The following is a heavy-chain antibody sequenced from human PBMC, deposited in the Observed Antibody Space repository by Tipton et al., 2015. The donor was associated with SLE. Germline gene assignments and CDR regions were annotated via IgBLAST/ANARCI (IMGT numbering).Heavy chain of an antibody. CDR3: ARDGESVGGVIPYY. V-gene: IGHV4-61*01. Sequence: TLSLTCAVYGDSISSGNYYWNWIRQPPGKGLEWIGYISYSGSTNYNPSLKSRVTISVDTSKNQFSLKLSSVTAADTAVYYCARDGESVGGVIPYYWGQGTLVTVSS. J-gene: IGHJ4*02. CDR1: GDSISSGNYY. CDR2: ISYSGST. D-gene: IGHD3-16*02.